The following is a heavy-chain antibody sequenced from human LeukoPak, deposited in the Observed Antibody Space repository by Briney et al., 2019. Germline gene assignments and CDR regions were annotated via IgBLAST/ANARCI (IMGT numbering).Heavy chain of an antibody. CDR2: IKQDGSEK. CDR1: GFTFSSYW. Sequence: GGSLRLSCAASGFTFSSYWMSWVRQAPGKGLEWVANIKQDGSEKYSVDSVKGRFTISRDNANNSLYLQMNSLRAEDTAVYYCAREVRFRAYFDLWGRGTLVTVSS. CDR3: AREVRFRAYFDL. V-gene: IGHV3-7*01. J-gene: IGHJ2*01. D-gene: IGHD3-10*01.